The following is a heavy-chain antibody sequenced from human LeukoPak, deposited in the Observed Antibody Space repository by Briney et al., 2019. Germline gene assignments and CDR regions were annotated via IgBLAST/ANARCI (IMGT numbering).Heavy chain of an antibody. V-gene: IGHV3-48*01. J-gene: IGHJ4*02. CDR2: ISSSSSGTT. CDR1: GFTFSSYS. Sequence: TGGSLRLSCAASGFTFSSYSMYWVRQAPGKGLEWISYISSSSSGTTYYADSVKGRFTISRDNARSSLYLQMNSVRVEDTAVYYCARPLTTNWYPGFDYWGQGTLVTVSS. D-gene: IGHD1-1*01. CDR3: ARPLTTNWYPGFDY.